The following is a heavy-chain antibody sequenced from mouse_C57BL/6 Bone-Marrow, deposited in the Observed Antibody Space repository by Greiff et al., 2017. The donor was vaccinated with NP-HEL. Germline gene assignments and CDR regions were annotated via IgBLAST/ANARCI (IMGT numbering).Heavy chain of an antibody. D-gene: IGHD2-4*01. CDR1: GYTFTDYY. CDR3: AIPIYYDYDVNYAMDY. CDR2: INPNNGGT. Sequence: EVQLQQSGPELVKPGASVKISCKASGYTFTDYYMNWVKQSHGKSLEWIGDINPNNGGTSYNQKFKGKATLTVDKSSSTAYMELRSLTSEDSAVYYCAIPIYYDYDVNYAMDYWGQGTSVTVSS. V-gene: IGHV1-26*01. J-gene: IGHJ4*01.